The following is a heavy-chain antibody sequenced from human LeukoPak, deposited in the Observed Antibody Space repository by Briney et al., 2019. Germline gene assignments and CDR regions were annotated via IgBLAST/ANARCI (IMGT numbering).Heavy chain of an antibody. V-gene: IGHV3-30*02. D-gene: IGHD3-3*01. CDR1: GFTFSNYG. CDR3: ARDRYYAAP. J-gene: IGHJ5*02. Sequence: GGSLRLSRAASGFTFSNYGMHWVRQAPGKGLEWVAFVRYDESTKFYADSVKGRFTISRDNSKTTLYLQMNSLRAEDTAVYYCARDRYYAAPWGQGTLVTVSS. CDR2: VRYDESTK.